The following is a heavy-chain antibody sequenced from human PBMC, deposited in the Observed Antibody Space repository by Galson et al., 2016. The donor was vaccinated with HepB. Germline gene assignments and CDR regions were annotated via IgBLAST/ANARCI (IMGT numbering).Heavy chain of an antibody. CDR2: ISSSSSYI. V-gene: IGHV3-21*01. Sequence: SLRLSCAASGFTFSGYSMNWVGQAPGKGLEWVSSISSSSSYIYYADSVKGRFTISRDNAKNSLYLQMNSLRAEDTAVYYCARATHTITYYYDSSGYKVDAFDIWGQGTMVTVSS. D-gene: IGHD3-22*01. J-gene: IGHJ3*02. CDR3: ARATHTITYYYDSSGYKVDAFDI. CDR1: GFTFSGYS.